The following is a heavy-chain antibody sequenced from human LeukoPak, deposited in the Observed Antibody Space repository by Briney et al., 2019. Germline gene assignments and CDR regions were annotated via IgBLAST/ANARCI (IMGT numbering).Heavy chain of an antibody. D-gene: IGHD6-19*01. CDR2: IWHDGSIR. V-gene: IGHV3-33*01. J-gene: IGHJ3*02. CDR1: GFTLSSYG. Sequence: PGGSLRLSCAASGFTLSSYGMHWVRQAPGKGLEWVAVIWHDGSIRYYGDSVKGRFTISRDNSKNTLYLQMSSLRAEDTAVYYCARGVGSSGWFAFDIWGQGTMVTVSS. CDR3: ARGVGSSGWFAFDI.